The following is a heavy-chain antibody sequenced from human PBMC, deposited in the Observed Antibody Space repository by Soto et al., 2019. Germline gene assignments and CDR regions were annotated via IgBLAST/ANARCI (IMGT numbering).Heavy chain of an antibody. V-gene: IGHV3-23*01. J-gene: IGHJ4*02. D-gene: IGHD3-10*01. Sequence: PGGSLRLSCAASGFTFSSYAMSWVRQAPGKGLEWVSTIGGSGGSTYYADSVKGRFTISRDNSKNTLYLQMNSLRAEDTAVYYCAKGVYGSGSYYFDYWGQGTLVTVSS. CDR2: IGGSGGST. CDR3: AKGVYGSGSYYFDY. CDR1: GFTFSSYA.